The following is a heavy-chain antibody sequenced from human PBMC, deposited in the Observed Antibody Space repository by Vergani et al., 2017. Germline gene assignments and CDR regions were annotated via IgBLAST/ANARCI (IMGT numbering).Heavy chain of an antibody. CDR1: GFTFSSYS. CDR3: ARGRSGNYLMAV. J-gene: IGHJ4*02. D-gene: IGHD1-26*01. V-gene: IGHV3-21*01. CDR2: ISSSSSYI. Sequence: EVQLVESGGGLVKPGGSLRLSCAGSGFTFSSYSMNWVRQAPGKGLEWVSSISSSSSYIYYTDSVKGRFTLARDNAKNSLYLQMRSLRAEDKAVYYCARGRSGNYLMAVWGQGTLVTVSS.